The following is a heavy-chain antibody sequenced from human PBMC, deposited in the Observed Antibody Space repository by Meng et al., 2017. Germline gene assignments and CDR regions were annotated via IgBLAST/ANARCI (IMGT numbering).Heavy chain of an antibody. J-gene: IGHJ4*02. Sequence: SETLSLTCTVSGGSISSSSYYWGWIRQPPGKGLEWIGSIYYSGSTYYNPSLKSRVTISVDTSKNQFSLKLSSVTAADMAVYYCAREPRGYSGYVSGYWGQGTLVTVSS. V-gene: IGHV4-39*07. CDR2: IYYSGST. D-gene: IGHD5-12*01. CDR1: GGSISSSSYY. CDR3: AREPRGYSGYVSGY.